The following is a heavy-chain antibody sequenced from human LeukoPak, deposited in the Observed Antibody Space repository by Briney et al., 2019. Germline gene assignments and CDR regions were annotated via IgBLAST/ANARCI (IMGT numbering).Heavy chain of an antibody. V-gene: IGHV6-1*01. CDR2: TYYRSKWYN. J-gene: IGHJ4*02. Sequence: SQTLSLTCAISGDSVSSNSAAWNWIRQSPSRGLEWLGRTYYRSKWYNDYAVSVKSRITINPDTSKNQFSLQLNSVTPEDTAVYYCARDPIPPYGSGSYPYYFDYWGQGTLVTVSS. CDR3: ARDPIPPYGSGSYPYYFDY. CDR1: GDSVSSNSAA. D-gene: IGHD3-10*01.